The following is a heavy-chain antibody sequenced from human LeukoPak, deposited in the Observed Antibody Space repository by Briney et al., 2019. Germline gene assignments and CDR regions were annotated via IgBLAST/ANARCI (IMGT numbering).Heavy chain of an antibody. CDR1: GVSLSSYF. Sequence: SETLSLIRSVSGVSLSSYFWSWIRQPPGKGLDWIGYINYSGITNYNPSLKSRVTISVDTSKNQFSLKLSSVTAADTAVYYCARAEGSLYLWDVRGKGTTVTVSS. V-gene: IGHV4-59*01. J-gene: IGHJ6*04. CDR2: INYSGIT. D-gene: IGHD6-13*01. CDR3: ARAEGSLYLWDV.